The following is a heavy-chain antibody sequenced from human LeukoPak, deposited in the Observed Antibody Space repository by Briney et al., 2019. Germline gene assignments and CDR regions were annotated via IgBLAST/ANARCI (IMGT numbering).Heavy chain of an antibody. Sequence: PSETLSLTCTVSGGSISSGSYYWSLLRQPAEKGLEWSGRNYTSGNTNNHPSLKTLVTISVATSKNQFSLKLSSVTAADTAVYYCARGIVVVPAATGYYYYYMDVWGKGTTVTVSS. CDR3: ARGIVVVPAATGYYYYYMDV. J-gene: IGHJ6*03. CDR2: NYTSGNT. CDR1: GGSISSGSYY. V-gene: IGHV4-61*02. D-gene: IGHD2-2*01.